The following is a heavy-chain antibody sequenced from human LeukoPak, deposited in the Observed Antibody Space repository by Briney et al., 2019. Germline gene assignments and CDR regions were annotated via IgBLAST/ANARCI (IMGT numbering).Heavy chain of an antibody. CDR3: ARDHCSGGSCHWRFDY. CDR1: GDSVSSNSVA. CDR2: TYYRSKWYN. D-gene: IGHD2-15*01. J-gene: IGHJ4*02. Sequence: SQTLSLTCAISGDSVSSNSVAWNWIRQSPSRGLEWLGRTYYRSKWYNDYSVSVKGRITINPDTSKNQFSLQLNSVSPEDTAVYYCARDHCSGGSCHWRFDYWGQGTLVTVSS. V-gene: IGHV6-1*01.